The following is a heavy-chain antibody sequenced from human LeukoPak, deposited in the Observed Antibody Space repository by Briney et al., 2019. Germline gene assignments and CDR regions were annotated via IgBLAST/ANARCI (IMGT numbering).Heavy chain of an antibody. CDR1: GFTFSGST. J-gene: IGHJ4*02. CDR3: SRHEALPGDY. Sequence: PGGSLRLSCAASGFTFSGSTVHWVRQASGSGLEWVGHIRPKANNYATAYAASVKGRFAISRDDSKNTAYLQLNSLKTEDTAVYYCSRHEALPGDYWGQGTLVTVSS. V-gene: IGHV3-73*01. CDR2: IRPKANNYAT. D-gene: IGHD2-21*02.